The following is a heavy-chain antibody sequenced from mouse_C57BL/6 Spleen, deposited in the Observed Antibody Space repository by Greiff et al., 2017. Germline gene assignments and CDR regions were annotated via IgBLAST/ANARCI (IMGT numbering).Heavy chain of an antibody. V-gene: IGHV1-55*01. J-gene: IGHJ2*01. D-gene: IGHD2-2*01. CDR2: IYPGSGST. Sequence: QVQLKQPGAELVMPGASVKLSCKASGYTFTSYWITWVKQRPGQGLEWIGDIYPGSGSTNYNEKFKSKATLTVDTSSSTAYMQLSSLTSEDSAVYYCASPFGYGRGFYYFDYWGQGTTLTVSS. CDR1: GYTFTSYW. CDR3: ASPFGYGRGFYYFDY.